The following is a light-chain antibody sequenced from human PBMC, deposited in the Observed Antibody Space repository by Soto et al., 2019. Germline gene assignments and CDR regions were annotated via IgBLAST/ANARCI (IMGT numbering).Light chain of an antibody. CDR3: QKYYSAPWM. CDR2: WAS. Sequence: DIVMTQSPDSLAVSLGERATINCKSSQSVLYSSNNKNYVAWYQQKPGQPPKMLIYWASTRESGVPDRFSGSGSGTDFTLTISSLQAEDVAVYYCQKYYSAPWMFGQGTKVEIK. CDR1: QSVLYSSNNKNY. J-gene: IGKJ1*01. V-gene: IGKV4-1*01.